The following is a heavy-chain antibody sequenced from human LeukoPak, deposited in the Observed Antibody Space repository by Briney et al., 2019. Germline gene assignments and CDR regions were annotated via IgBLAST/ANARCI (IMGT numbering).Heavy chain of an antibody. D-gene: IGHD1-26*01. J-gene: IGHJ6*02. CDR1: GFTFSSYA. V-gene: IGHV3-15*01. CDR2: IKSKTDGGTT. Sequence: PGGSLRLSCAASGFTFSSYAMSWVRQAPGKGLEWVGRIKSKTDGGTTDYAAPVKGRFTISRDDSENTLYLQMNSLKTEDTAVYYCTTDPAQEVLGMDVWGQGTTVTVSS. CDR3: TTDPAQEVLGMDV.